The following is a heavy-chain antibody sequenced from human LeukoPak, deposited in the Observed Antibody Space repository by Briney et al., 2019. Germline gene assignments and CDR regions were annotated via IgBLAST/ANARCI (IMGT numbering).Heavy chain of an antibody. CDR1: GFTFSSYW. Sequence: SGGSLRFSCAASGFTFSSYWMTWVRQAPGKGLEWVANINEEGNEKYHVDSVKGRFTISRDNTMNSLFLQMDSLRSGGTSVYYYARGVFGLGIWGQGTMVTVSS. CDR2: INEEGNEK. V-gene: IGHV3-7*03. J-gene: IGHJ3*02. CDR3: ARGVFGLGI. D-gene: IGHD3-10*01.